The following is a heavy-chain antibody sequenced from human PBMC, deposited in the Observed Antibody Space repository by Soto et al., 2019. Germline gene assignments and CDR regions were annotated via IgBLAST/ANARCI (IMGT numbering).Heavy chain of an antibody. Sequence: SETLSLTCTVSGGSISSSSYYWGWIRQPPGKGLEWIGSIYYSGSTYYNPSLKSRVTIPVDTSKNQFSLKLSSVTAADTAVYYCASVGNTVAAPFDYWGQGTLVTVSS. CDR1: GGSISSSSYY. CDR2: IYYSGST. J-gene: IGHJ4*02. CDR3: ASVGNTVAAPFDY. D-gene: IGHD4-17*01. V-gene: IGHV4-39*01.